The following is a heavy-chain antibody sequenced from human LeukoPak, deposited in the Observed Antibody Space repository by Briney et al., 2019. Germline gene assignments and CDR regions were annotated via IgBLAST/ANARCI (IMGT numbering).Heavy chain of an antibody. Sequence: SGTLSLTCAVSGDSISSSNWWSWVRQPPGKGLEWIGEIYHSGSTNYNPSLKSRVTISVDTSKNQFSLKLSSVTAADTAVYYCARHSGYDGNWFDPWGQGTLVTVSS. V-gene: IGHV4-4*02. D-gene: IGHD5-12*01. J-gene: IGHJ5*02. CDR3: ARHSGYDGNWFDP. CDR1: GDSISSSNW. CDR2: IYHSGST.